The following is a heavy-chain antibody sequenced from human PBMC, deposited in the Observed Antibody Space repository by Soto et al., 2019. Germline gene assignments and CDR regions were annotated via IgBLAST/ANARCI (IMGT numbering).Heavy chain of an antibody. CDR2: ISYDRSNK. Sequence: GGYPRISCAASGFTFSSYGMQWVRQGLGKGLEWVAVISYDRSNKYYADTDKGRFTISRDNSKNMLYPQMTSPRAEDTAVYYCAKDSDTDMVKYNFDYWGHGTLVTDSS. CDR1: GFTFSSYG. J-gene: IGHJ4*01. D-gene: IGHD5-18*01. V-gene: IGHV3-30*18. CDR3: AKDSDTDMVKYNFDY.